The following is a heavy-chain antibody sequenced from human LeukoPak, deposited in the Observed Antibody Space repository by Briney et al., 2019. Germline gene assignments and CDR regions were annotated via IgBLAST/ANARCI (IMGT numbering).Heavy chain of an antibody. D-gene: IGHD7-27*01. J-gene: IGHJ4*02. CDR3: ARFSPRAMGNYLDF. CDR1: GDSISSTNFY. V-gene: IGHV4-39*07. Sequence: SETLSLTCTVSGDSISSTNFYWGWIRQPPGKGLEWIGSIYNTGSTYYNPSLKSRVTISVDSSKNQFSLILNSVTAADTAVYYCARFSPRAMGNYLDFWGQGTLVTVSS. CDR2: IYNTGST.